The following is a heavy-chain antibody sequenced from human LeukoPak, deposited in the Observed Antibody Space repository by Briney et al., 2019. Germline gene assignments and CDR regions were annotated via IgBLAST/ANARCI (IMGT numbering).Heavy chain of an antibody. CDR2: IWCDGSDK. J-gene: IGHJ4*02. Sequence: GGSLRLSCAASGFTFRTYGMHWVRQAPGKGLEWVAVIWCDGSDKYHADSVKGRFTISRDNSKNMLYLQMNSLRAEDTAVYYCASSSGWYLSSDYWGQGTLVTVSS. CDR3: ASSSGWYLSSDY. CDR1: GFTFRTYG. D-gene: IGHD6-19*01. V-gene: IGHV3-33*01.